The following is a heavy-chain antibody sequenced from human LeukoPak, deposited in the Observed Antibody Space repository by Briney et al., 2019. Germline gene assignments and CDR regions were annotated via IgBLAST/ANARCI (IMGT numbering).Heavy chain of an antibody. V-gene: IGHV3-7*04. D-gene: IGHD2-15*01. CDR1: GITFSRSW. CDR3: ARDRGGRTGLDD. Sequence: PGGSLRLSCAASGITFSRSWMSWVRQAPGKGLEWVAFIKEDGSEKYYVDSEKGRFTISRDNAENSLYLQMNSLRAEDTAVYYCARDRGGRTGLDDWGQGTLVTVSS. J-gene: IGHJ4*02. CDR2: IKEDGSEK.